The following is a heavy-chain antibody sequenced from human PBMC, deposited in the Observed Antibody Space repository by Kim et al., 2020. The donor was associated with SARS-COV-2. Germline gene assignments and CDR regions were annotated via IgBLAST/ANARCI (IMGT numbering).Heavy chain of an antibody. J-gene: IGHJ5*02. CDR1: GGSISSSSYY. CDR3: ASPGWVSS. Sequence: SETLSLTCTVSGGSISSSSYYWGWIRQPPGKGLEWIGSIYYSGSTYYNPSLKSRVTISVDTSKNQFSLKLSSVTAADTAVYYCASPGWVSSWGQGTLVTVSS. V-gene: IGHV4-39*01. D-gene: IGHD1-26*01. CDR2: IYYSGST.